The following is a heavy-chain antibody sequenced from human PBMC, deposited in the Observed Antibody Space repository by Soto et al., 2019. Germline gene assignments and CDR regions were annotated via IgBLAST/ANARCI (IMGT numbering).Heavy chain of an antibody. CDR3: AKDRKTVPATSPDY. Sequence: EVQLLESGGGLVQPGGSLRLSCAASGFTFSSYAMSWVRQAPGKGLEWVSAISGSGGGAYYADSVKGLFTISRDNSKNTLYLQMNSLRAEDTAVYYCAKDRKTVPATSPDYWGQGTLVTVSS. D-gene: IGHD2-2*01. V-gene: IGHV3-23*01. CDR2: ISGSGGGA. J-gene: IGHJ4*02. CDR1: GFTFSSYA.